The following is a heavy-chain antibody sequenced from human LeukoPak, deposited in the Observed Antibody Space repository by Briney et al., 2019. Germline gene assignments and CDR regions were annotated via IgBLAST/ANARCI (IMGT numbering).Heavy chain of an antibody. J-gene: IGHJ4*02. CDR1: GFTFSSYA. CDR3: AREIAVAGKGYYFDY. V-gene: IGHV3-30-3*01. D-gene: IGHD6-19*01. CDR2: ISYDGSNK. Sequence: GRSLRLSCAASGFTFSSYAMHWVRQAPGKGLEWVAVISYDGSNKYYADSVKGRFTISRDNSKNTLYLQMNSLRAEDTAVYYCAREIAVAGKGYYFDYWGQGTLVTVSS.